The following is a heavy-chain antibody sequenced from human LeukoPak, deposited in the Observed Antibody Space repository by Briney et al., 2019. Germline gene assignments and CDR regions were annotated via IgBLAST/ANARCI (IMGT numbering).Heavy chain of an antibody. D-gene: IGHD6-19*01. J-gene: IGHJ6*03. CDR1: GYSFTGYW. CDR3: ARLGSSGRYIVYYMDV. V-gene: IGHV5-51*01. CDR2: IYPGDSDT. Sequence: GESLKISCKGSGYSFTGYWIGWVRQMPGKGLEWMGIIYPGDSDTRYSPSFQGQVTILADKSISTAYLQWSSLKASDTAMYYCARLGSSGRYIVYYMDVWGKGTTVTVSS.